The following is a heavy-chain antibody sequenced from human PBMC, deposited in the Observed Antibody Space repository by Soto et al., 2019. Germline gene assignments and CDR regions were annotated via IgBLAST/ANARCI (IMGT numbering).Heavy chain of an antibody. CDR2: INHSGST. V-gene: IGHV4-34*01. Sequence: QLQLQQWGAGLLKPSETLSLTCAVYGGSFSGYYWSWIRQPPGPGLEWVGEINHSGSTNYNQSLKSLVTISVDTSKNQFSLKLRSVTDADTDVYYCARAGGATVTTNYFDFWGQGTLVTVSS. CDR1: GGSFSGYY. D-gene: IGHD4-17*01. J-gene: IGHJ4*02. CDR3: ARAGGATVTTNYFDF.